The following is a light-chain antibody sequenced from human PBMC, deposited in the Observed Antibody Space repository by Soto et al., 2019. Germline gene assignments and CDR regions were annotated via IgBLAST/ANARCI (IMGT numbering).Light chain of an antibody. CDR3: QQRFMYPPT. CDR1: QGIINY. CDR2: GAS. V-gene: IGKV1-9*01. J-gene: IGKJ3*01. Sequence: IQLTQSPSSLSASVGDRVTITCRASQGIINYLAWYQQKPGKAPKLLIYGASTLQSGVPSRFGGRGSGTDFTLTVSSLQPEDCATYSCQQRFMYPPTFGPGTKVDIK.